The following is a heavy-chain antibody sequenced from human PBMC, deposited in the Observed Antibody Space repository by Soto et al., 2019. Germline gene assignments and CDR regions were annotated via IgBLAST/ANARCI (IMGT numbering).Heavy chain of an antibody. CDR1: GGSVSSGSYY. CDR2: IYYSGST. CDR3: ARVPVDTAMAYYFDY. D-gene: IGHD5-18*01. V-gene: IGHV4-61*01. Sequence: SETLSLTCTVSGGSVSSGSYYWSWIRQPPGKGLEWIGYIYYSGSTNYNPSLKSRVTISVDTSKNQFSLKLSSVTAADTAVYYCARVPVDTAMAYYFDYWGQGTLVTVSS. J-gene: IGHJ4*02.